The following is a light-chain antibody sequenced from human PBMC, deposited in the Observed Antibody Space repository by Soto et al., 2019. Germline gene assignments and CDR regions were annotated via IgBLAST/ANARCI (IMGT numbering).Light chain of an antibody. V-gene: IGKV3-20*01. Sequence: EIVMTQSPGTLSLSPGERATISCRASQVIGSRYLAWYHQKSGQAPRLLIYGASSRATGIPDRFSGSGSGTDLTLTISRLEPEDFGVYYCQQFGSSIPHTFGQGTKLDIK. CDR2: GAS. CDR1: QVIGSRY. CDR3: QQFGSSIPHT. J-gene: IGKJ2*01.